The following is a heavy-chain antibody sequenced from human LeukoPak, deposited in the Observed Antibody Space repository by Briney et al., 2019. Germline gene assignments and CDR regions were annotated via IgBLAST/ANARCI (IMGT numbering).Heavy chain of an antibody. CDR1: GFTFRSYA. D-gene: IGHD4/OR15-4a*01. CDR3: ARRAGAYSHPYDY. J-gene: IGHJ4*02. V-gene: IGHV3-23*01. CDR2: ITNSGDST. Sequence: GGSLRLSCAASGFTFRSYAMSWVRQAPGKGLEWVSDITNSGDSTYYADSVKGRFTISRDNSKNTLYLQMNSLRAEDTAVYYCARRAGAYSHPYDYWGQGTLVTVSS.